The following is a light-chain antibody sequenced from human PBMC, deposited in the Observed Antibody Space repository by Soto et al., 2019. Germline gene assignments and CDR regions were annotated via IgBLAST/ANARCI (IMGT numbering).Light chain of an antibody. V-gene: IGKV3-20*01. CDR1: QSVTSNY. Sequence: EIVLTQSPGTLSLSPGERATLSCRASQSVTSNYLAWYQQKPGQAPRLLIYGASNRATGIPDRFSGSGSETDFTLTISRLEPEDFAVYYCQQYSRSPRTVGQGTKVDIK. J-gene: IGKJ1*01. CDR3: QQYSRSPRT. CDR2: GAS.